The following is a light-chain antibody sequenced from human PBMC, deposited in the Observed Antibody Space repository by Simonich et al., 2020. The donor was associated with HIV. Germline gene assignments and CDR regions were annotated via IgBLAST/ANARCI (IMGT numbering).Light chain of an antibody. V-gene: IGKV2D-29*02. CDR1: QSLLHSDGKTF. Sequence: DIVMTQTPLSLSVTPGQQASISCKSSQSLLHSDGKTFFYWYLQKPGQSPQLLIYEGSNRFPGVPYRVSGSGSGKDVTLKISRVDAMDVGVYYCMQNIQLPPTFGPGTKVDLK. J-gene: IGKJ3*01. CDR3: MQNIQLPPT. CDR2: EGS.